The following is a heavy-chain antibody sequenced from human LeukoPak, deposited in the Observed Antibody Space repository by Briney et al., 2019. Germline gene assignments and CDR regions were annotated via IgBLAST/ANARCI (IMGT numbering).Heavy chain of an antibody. D-gene: IGHD1-26*01. CDR3: TTDVMSAVGAYY. CDR2: IKSKTDGGTT. J-gene: IGHJ4*02. Sequence: GGSLRLSCAASGFTFSSYAMSWVRQAPGKGLEWVGRIKSKTDGGTTDYAAPVKGRFTISRDDSKNTLYLQMNSLKTEDTAVYYCTTDVMSAVGAYYWGQGTLVTVSS. CDR1: GFTFSSYA. V-gene: IGHV3-15*01.